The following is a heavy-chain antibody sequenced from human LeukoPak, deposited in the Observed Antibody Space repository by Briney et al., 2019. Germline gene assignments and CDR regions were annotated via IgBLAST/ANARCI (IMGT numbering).Heavy chain of an antibody. CDR3: ARHRRDITMVRGVYYYYMDV. Sequence: GESLKISCKGSGYSFTSYWIGWVRQMPGKGLEWMGIIYPGDSDTRYSASFQGQVTISADKSISTAYLQWSSLKASDTAMYYCARHRRDITMVRGVYYYYMDVWGKGTTVTVSS. J-gene: IGHJ6*03. V-gene: IGHV5-51*01. CDR2: IYPGDSDT. D-gene: IGHD3-10*01. CDR1: GYSFTSYW.